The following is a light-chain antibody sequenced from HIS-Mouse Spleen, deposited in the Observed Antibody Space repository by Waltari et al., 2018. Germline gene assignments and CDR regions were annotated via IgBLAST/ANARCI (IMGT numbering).Light chain of an antibody. CDR2: AVS. J-gene: IGLJ2*01. Sequence: QSALTQPASVSGSPGQSITIPCTGTSSYVGGYNYVSWYQQHPGKAPKLMIYAVSNRPSGVSNRFSGSKSGNTASLTISGLQAEDEADYYCSSYTSSSTLVVFGGGTKLTVL. V-gene: IGLV2-14*03. CDR1: SSYVGGYNY. CDR3: SSYTSSSTLVV.